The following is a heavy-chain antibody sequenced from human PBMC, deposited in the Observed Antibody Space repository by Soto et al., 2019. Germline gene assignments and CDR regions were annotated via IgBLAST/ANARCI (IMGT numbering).Heavy chain of an antibody. V-gene: IGHV1-46*01. Sequence: ASVKVSCKASGYTFTSYYMHWVRQAPGQGLEWMGIINPSGGSTSYAQKFQGRVTMTGDTSTSTVYMELSSLRSEDTAVYYCARAPEEDYDFWSGAFFINNWFDPWGQGTLVTVSS. CDR3: ARAPEEDYDFWSGAFFINNWFDP. CDR2: INPSGGST. J-gene: IGHJ5*02. CDR1: GYTFTSYY. D-gene: IGHD3-3*01.